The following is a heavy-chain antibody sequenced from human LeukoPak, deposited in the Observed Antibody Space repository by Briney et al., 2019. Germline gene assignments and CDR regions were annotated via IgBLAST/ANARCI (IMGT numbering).Heavy chain of an antibody. J-gene: IGHJ5*02. CDR1: GYTFSGYY. CDR3: ARTYKAARTNWFDP. Sequence: ASVKVSCKASGYTFSGYYIHWVRQAPGQGLEWMGWISAYNGNTNYAQKLQGRVTMTTDTSTSTAYMELRSLRSDDTAVYYCARTYKAARTNWFDPWGQGTLVTVSS. V-gene: IGHV1-18*04. CDR2: ISAYNGNT. D-gene: IGHD6-6*01.